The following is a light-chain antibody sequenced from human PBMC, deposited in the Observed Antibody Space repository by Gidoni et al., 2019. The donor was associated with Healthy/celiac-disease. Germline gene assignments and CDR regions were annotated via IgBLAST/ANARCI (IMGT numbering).Light chain of an antibody. CDR3: QQYNSYSKT. Sequence: DILMTQSPSTLAASVGDRVTITCRASQSISCWLAWYQQKPGKAPKLLIYTATSLESVVPSRFSGSGSGTEFTLTISSLHPDDFATYYCQQYNSYSKTFGQGTKVEIK. V-gene: IGKV1-5*03. CDR1: QSISCW. CDR2: TAT. J-gene: IGKJ1*01.